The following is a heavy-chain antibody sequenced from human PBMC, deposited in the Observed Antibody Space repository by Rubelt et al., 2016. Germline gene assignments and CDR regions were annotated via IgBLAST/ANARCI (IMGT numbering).Heavy chain of an antibody. CDR1: GFTIEKYA. CDR3: AKLFYYDFWSDYKPIYFAMDV. D-gene: IGHD3-3*01. Sequence: EVQLVESGGGLVQPGRSLRLSCAVSGFTIEKYAMHWVRQAPGKGLEWVSSISGDAGTTHYADSAKGRFTISRDTSKSALYLQMNSLGVVDTATYYCAKLFYYDFWSDYKPIYFAMDVWGHGTKVIVSS. CDR2: ISGDAGTT. J-gene: IGHJ6*02. V-gene: IGHV3-23*04.